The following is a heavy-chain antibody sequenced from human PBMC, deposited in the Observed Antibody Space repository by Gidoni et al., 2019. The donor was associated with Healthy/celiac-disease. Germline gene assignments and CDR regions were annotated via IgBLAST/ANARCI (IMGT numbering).Heavy chain of an antibody. V-gene: IGHV3-7*01. CDR2: IKQDGSEK. J-gene: IGHJ2*01. CDR3: ASGNSLRYYWYFDL. CDR1: GFTFSSYW. Sequence: EVQLVESGGGLVQPGGSLRLSCAASGFTFSSYWMSWVRQAPGKGLEWVANIKQDGSEKYYVDSVKGRFTISRDNAKNSLYLQMNSLRAEDTAVYYCASGNSLRYYWYFDLWGRGTLVTVSS. D-gene: IGHD4-4*01.